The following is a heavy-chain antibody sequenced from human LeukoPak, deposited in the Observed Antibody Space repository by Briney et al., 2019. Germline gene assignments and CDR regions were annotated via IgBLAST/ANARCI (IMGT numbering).Heavy chain of an antibody. CDR2: IYYSGST. D-gene: IGHD3-10*01. Sequence: PSETLSLTCTVSGGSVSSGSYYWSWIRQPPGKGLEWIGYIYYSGSTSYNPSLKSRVTISVDTSKNQFSLKLSSVTAADTAVYYCARMYYYGSGSYYTLIDYWGQGTLVTVSS. CDR3: ARMYYYGSGSYYTLIDY. V-gene: IGHV4-61*01. J-gene: IGHJ4*02. CDR1: GGSVSSGSYY.